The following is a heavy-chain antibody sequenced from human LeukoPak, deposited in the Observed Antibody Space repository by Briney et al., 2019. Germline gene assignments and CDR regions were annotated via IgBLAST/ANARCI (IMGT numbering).Heavy chain of an antibody. J-gene: IGHJ4*02. CDR3: ARGKGQYSSSSFSDY. CDR2: INHSGST. V-gene: IGHV4-34*01. Sequence: SETLSLTCAVYGGSFSGYYWSWIRQPPGKGLEWIGEINHSGSTNYNPSLKSRVTISVDTSKNQFSLKLSSVTAADTAVYYRARGKGQYSSSSFSDYWGQGTLVTVSS. D-gene: IGHD6-6*01. CDR1: GGSFSGYY.